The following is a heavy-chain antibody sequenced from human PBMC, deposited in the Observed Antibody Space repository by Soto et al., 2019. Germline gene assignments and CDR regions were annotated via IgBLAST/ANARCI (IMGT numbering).Heavy chain of an antibody. CDR2: IIPIFGTA. V-gene: IGHV1-69*13. CDR3: ARDRQEVRRHCSSTSCYYYYGMDV. D-gene: IGHD2-2*01. CDR1: GGTFSSYA. J-gene: IGHJ6*02. Sequence: ASVKVSCKASGGTFSSYAISWVRQAPGQGLEWMGGIIPIFGTANYAQKFQGRVTITADESTSTAYMELSSLRSEDTAVYYCARDRQEVRRHCSSTSCYYYYGMDVWGQGTTVTVSS.